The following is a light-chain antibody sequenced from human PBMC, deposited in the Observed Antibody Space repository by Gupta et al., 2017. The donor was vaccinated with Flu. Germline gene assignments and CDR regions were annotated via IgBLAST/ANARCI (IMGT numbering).Light chain of an antibody. CDR2: SAS. Sequence: GERATLSCRASQSVNTRVAWYQQRPGQPPRLLIYSASARVIGVPARFSASGSGTEFTLTISSLQSEDFAVYYCQQSNNWPRTFGQGTRVEL. J-gene: IGKJ1*01. CDR3: QQSNNWPRT. CDR1: QSVNTR. V-gene: IGKV3-15*01.